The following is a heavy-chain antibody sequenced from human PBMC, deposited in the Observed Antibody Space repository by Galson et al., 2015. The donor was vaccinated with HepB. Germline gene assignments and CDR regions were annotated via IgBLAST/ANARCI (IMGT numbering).Heavy chain of an antibody. Sequence: SLRLSCAASGFTFGIYWMHWVRQPPGGGPVWVSHINPDGTNVRYADSVKGRFTISRDNAKNTLYLQMNSLRDEDTAVYYCLHVSDGPDYWGQGTMVTVSS. CDR1: GFTFGIYW. CDR3: LHVSDGPDY. D-gene: IGHD2-15*01. CDR2: INPDGTNV. J-gene: IGHJ4*02. V-gene: IGHV3-74*01.